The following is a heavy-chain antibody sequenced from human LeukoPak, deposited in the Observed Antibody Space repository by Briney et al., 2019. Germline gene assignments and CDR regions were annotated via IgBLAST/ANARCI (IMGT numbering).Heavy chain of an antibody. J-gene: IGHJ4*02. CDR2: ITSGGDYI. CDR1: GFTFNTFN. Sequence: KPGGSLRLSCAASGFTFNTFNMNWVRQAPGKGLEWVSPITSGGDYIYYADSVKGRFTTSRDNAKNSLSLQLNSLRAEDTAVYYCAKTTTGYSSGRFPGWPVDYWGQGTLVTVSS. V-gene: IGHV3-21*04. CDR3: AKTTTGYSSGRFPGWPVDY. D-gene: IGHD6-19*01.